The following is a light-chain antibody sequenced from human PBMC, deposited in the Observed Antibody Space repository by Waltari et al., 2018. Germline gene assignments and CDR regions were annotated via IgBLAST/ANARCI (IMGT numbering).Light chain of an antibody. Sequence: QSALTQPASVSGSPRQSITISCTGTSSAVGSYNLVSWYQQHPGKAPKLMIYEGSKRPSGVSKRFSGSKSGNTASLTISGLQAEDEADYYCCSYAGSSTLVFGGGTKLTVL. CDR2: EGS. V-gene: IGLV2-23*01. CDR3: CSYAGSSTLV. CDR1: SSAVGSYNL. J-gene: IGLJ3*02.